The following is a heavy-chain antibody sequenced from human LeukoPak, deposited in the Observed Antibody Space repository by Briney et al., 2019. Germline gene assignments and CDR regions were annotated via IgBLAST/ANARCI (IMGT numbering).Heavy chain of an antibody. Sequence: ASVKVSCKASGGTFSSYAISWVRQAPGQGLEWMGRIIPILGIANYAQRFQGRVTITADKSTSTAYMELSSLRSEDTAVYYCARDRTNYEFYYYYYGMDVWGQGTMVTVSS. V-gene: IGHV1-69*04. J-gene: IGHJ6*02. D-gene: IGHD1-7*01. CDR3: ARDRTNYEFYYYYYGMDV. CDR2: IIPILGIA. CDR1: GGTFSSYA.